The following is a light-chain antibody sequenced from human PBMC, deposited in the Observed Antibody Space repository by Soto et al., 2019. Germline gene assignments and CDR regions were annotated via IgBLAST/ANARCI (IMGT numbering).Light chain of an antibody. J-gene: IGKJ1*01. CDR1: QSISSW. CDR2: DAS. V-gene: IGKV1-5*01. CDR3: QQYNSYSRT. Sequence: IQMTQSPSTRAASVGDRVTSTFRASQSISSWLAWYQQKPGKAPKLLIYDASSLESGVPSRFSGSGSGTEFTLTISSLQPDDFATYYCQQYNSYSRTFGQGTKVDIK.